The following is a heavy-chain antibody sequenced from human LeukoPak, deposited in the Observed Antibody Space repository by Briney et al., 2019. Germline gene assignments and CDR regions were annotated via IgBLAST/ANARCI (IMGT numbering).Heavy chain of an antibody. D-gene: IGHD3-10*01. CDR2: INHSGST. V-gene: IGHV4-34*01. CDR3: ASRSLWFGELYY. J-gene: IGHJ4*02. Sequence: PSETLSLTCAVYGGSFSGYYWSWIRQLPGKGLEWIGEINHSGSTNYNPSLKSRVTISVDTSKNQFSLKLSSVTAADTAVYYCASRSLWFGELYYWGQGTLVTVSS. CDR1: GGSFSGYY.